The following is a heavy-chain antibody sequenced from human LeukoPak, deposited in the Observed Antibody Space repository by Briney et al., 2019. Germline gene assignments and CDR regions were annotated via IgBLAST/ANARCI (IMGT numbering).Heavy chain of an antibody. J-gene: IGHJ4*02. D-gene: IGHD1-14*01. V-gene: IGHV3-23*01. CDR1: GFTFSSYA. CDR2: ISASGGSR. CDR3: AKCTPEIDH. Sequence: PGGSLRLSCAASGFTFSSYAMNWVRQAPGKGLEWVSGISASGGSRYYADSVKGRFVISRDNSKNTLYLQMNSLRADDTAVYYCAKCTPEIDHWDQGTLVTVSS.